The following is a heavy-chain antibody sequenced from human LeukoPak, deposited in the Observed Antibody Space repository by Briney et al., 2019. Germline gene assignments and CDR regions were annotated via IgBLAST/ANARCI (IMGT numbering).Heavy chain of an antibody. D-gene: IGHD3-22*01. Sequence: GGSLRLSCAASGFTFDDYAMHWVRQAPGKGLEWVPLISWDGGSTYYADSVKGRFTISRDNSKNSLYLQMNSLRAEDTALYYCAKDIGYYYDSSGYYYGFPDYWGQGTLVTVSS. V-gene: IGHV3-43D*03. CDR2: ISWDGGST. CDR3: AKDIGYYYDSSGYYYGFPDY. CDR1: GFTFDDYA. J-gene: IGHJ4*02.